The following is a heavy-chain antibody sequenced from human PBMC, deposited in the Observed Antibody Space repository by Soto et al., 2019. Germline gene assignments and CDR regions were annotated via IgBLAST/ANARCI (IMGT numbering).Heavy chain of an antibody. CDR1: GFSLSSYA. V-gene: IGHV3-64D*06. CDR2: ISSDGRST. D-gene: IGHD3-16*01. Sequence: GGSLRLSCSVSGFSLSSYAMHWVRQAPGKGLEYASSISSDGRSTYYAASVKGRFTISRDNSKNMLYLQMSSLRPEDTAIYYCVKDRFIDYWGQGTPVTV. J-gene: IGHJ4*02. CDR3: VKDRFIDY.